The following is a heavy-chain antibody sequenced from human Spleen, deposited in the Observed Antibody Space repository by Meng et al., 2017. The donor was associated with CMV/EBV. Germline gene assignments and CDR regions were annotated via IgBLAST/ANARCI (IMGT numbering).Heavy chain of an antibody. J-gene: IGHJ4*02. CDR1: GFSFSSYA. Sequence: GGSLRLSCAASGFSFSSYAMNWVRQAPGKGLEWIAVISYDGDDIYYADSVKGRFTISRDNAKNSLYLQMNSLRAEDTAVYYCASGPGYYDILTGHTALDYWGQGTLVTVSS. D-gene: IGHD3-9*01. CDR2: ISYDGDDI. CDR3: ASGPGYYDILTGHTALDY. V-gene: IGHV3-30*04.